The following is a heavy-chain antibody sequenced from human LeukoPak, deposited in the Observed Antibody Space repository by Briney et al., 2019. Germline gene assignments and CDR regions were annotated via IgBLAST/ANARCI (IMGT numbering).Heavy chain of an antibody. CDR2: IDHSGST. D-gene: IGHD2-15*01. CDR1: GGSFSGYY. V-gene: IGHV4-34*01. J-gene: IGHJ5*02. Sequence: SDTLTLTCAVYGGSFSGYYWSWIREPPRKGLEWIGEIDHSGSTNYNPSLKSPVNISVDTSQNQVSLKLSSVTAADTAVYYWARGRIEDIVVENPRGQFDPWGQGTLVTVSS. CDR3: ARGRIEDIVVENPRGQFDP.